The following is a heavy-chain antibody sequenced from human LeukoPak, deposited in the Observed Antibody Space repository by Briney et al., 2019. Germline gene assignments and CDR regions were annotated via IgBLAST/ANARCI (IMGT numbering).Heavy chain of an antibody. CDR1: GNYW. V-gene: IGHV3-74*01. D-gene: IGHD1-7*01. CDR2: INSDGSWT. J-gene: IGHJ4*02. CDR3: ARGPYNWNYINFDY. Sequence: PGGSLRLSCAASGNYWMHWVRQAPGKGLVWVSHINSDGSWTSYADSVKGRFTISKDNAKNTVYLQMNSLRAEDTAVYYCARGPYNWNYINFDYWGQGTLVTVSS.